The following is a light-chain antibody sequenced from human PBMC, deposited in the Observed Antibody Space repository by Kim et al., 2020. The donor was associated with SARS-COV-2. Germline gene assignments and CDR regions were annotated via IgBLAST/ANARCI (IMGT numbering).Light chain of an antibody. J-gene: IGLJ2*01. CDR3: QSYDSSNQV. CDR2: EDN. Sequence: GKTVSISCTRSGGGIASNCVQWYRRRTGSATTPVIYEDNQRPSGVPDRFSCSVVSSSNSASLTISGLKTEDEADYNCQSYDSSNQVFGGGTQLTVL. V-gene: IGLV6-57*03. CDR1: GGGIASNC.